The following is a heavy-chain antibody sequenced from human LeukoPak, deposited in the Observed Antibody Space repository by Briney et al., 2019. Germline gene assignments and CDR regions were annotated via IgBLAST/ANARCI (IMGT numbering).Heavy chain of an antibody. J-gene: IGHJ6*04. D-gene: IGHD4-17*01. CDR3: TSRRNGDYLSSTAMDV. V-gene: IGHV3-73*01. Sequence: GGSLKLSCAAPGFTFSGSVMHWVRQASGKGLEWVGRIRSKANNYATAYAASVKGRFNISRDDSKNTTYLQMNSLKTEDTAVYYCTSRRNGDYLSSTAMDVWSKGTTVIVSS. CDR2: IRSKANNYAT. CDR1: GFTFSGSV.